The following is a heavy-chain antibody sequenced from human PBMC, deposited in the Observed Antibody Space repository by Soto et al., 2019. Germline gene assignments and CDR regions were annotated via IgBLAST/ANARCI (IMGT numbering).Heavy chain of an antibody. CDR3: ARSYNYGSYWYFDL. Sequence: QVQLVQSGAEMKKPGASVKVSCKASGYTFSDYGIAWVRQAPGQGLEWMGWISISSGNTHFEESLQGRVTMTSDKTSTAYMELWRLRSDDSAMYYCARSYNYGSYWYFDLWGRGTLVTVSS. V-gene: IGHV1-18*04. D-gene: IGHD3-10*01. J-gene: IGHJ2*01. CDR2: ISISSGNT. CDR1: GYTFSDYG.